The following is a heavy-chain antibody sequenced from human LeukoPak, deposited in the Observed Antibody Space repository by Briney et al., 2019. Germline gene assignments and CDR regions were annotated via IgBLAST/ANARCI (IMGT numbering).Heavy chain of an antibody. D-gene: IGHD2-2*01. V-gene: IGHV4-34*01. CDR3: ARRGIVVVPAAKFDY. J-gene: IGHJ4*02. Sequence: SETLSLNCAVYGGSFSGYYWSWIRQPPGKGLELIGEINHSGSTNYNPSLKSRVTISVDTSKNQFSLKLSSVTAADTAVYYCARRGIVVVPAAKFDYWGQRTLVTVSS. CDR1: GGSFSGYY. CDR2: INHSGST.